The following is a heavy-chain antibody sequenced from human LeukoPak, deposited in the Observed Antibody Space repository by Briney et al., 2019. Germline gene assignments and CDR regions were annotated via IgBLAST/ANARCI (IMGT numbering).Heavy chain of an antibody. D-gene: IGHD3-22*01. CDR3: ARDSQPYYYDSSGYLAFDY. Sequence: GGSLRLSCAASGSTFSSYSMNWVRQAPGKGLEWVSSISSSSSYIYYADSVKGRFTISRDNAKNSLYLQVNSLRAEDTAVYYCARDSQPYYYDSSGYLAFDYWGQGTLVTVSS. CDR1: GSTFSSYS. CDR2: ISSSSSYI. V-gene: IGHV3-21*01. J-gene: IGHJ4*02.